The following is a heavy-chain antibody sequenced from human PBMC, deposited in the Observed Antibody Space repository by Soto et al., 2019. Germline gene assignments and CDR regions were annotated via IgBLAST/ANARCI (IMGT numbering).Heavy chain of an antibody. D-gene: IGHD6-13*01. J-gene: IGHJ5*02. V-gene: IGHV4-59*01. CDR3: ARSWQGSSTYSGWFDP. CDR2: MSYSGST. Sequence: QVQLQESGPGLVKPSETLSLTCTVSGGSISSYYWSWIRQPPGKGLEWIGFMSYSGSTIYSPSLKRRFTISVDTSKNQFSLKLTSVTAADTAVYYCARSWQGSSTYSGWFDPWGQGTLVTVSS. CDR1: GGSISSYY.